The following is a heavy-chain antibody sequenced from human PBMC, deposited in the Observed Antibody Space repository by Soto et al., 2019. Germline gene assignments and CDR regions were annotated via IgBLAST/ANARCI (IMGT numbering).Heavy chain of an antibody. CDR2: IYYSGST. D-gene: IGHD3-10*01. J-gene: IGHJ6*02. V-gene: IGHV4-61*01. Sequence: PSETLSLTCTVSGGSVSSGRYYWSWIRQPPGKGLEWIGYIYYSGSTNYNPSLKSRVTISVDTSKNQFSLKLSSVTAADTAVYYCARTLVTMVRQYYYYYYGMDVWGQGTTVTVSS. CDR3: ARTLVTMVRQYYYYYYGMDV. CDR1: GGSVSSGRYY.